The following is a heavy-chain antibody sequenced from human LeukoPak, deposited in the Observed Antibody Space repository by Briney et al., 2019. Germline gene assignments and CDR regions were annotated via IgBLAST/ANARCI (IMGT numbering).Heavy chain of an antibody. V-gene: IGHV4-31*03. D-gene: IGHD3-10*01. CDR2: NT. Sequence: SETLSLTCTVSGGSISSGGYYWSWIRQHPGKGLEWIGYNTYYDPSLKSRVTISVDTSKNQFSLKLRSVTTADTAVYYCARPQRGNWGQGTMVTVSS. J-gene: IGHJ3*01. CDR1: GGSISSGGYY. CDR3: ARPQRGN.